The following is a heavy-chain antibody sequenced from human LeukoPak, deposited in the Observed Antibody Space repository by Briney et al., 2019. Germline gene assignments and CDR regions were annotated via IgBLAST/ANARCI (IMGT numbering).Heavy chain of an antibody. CDR3: AREGLRFLEWPFDY. Sequence: SETLSLTCTVSGYSISSGYYWGWIRQPPGKGLEWIGSIYHSGRTFYNPSLKSRVTISVDTSKNQFSLKLSSVTAADTAVYYCAREGLRFLEWPFDYWGQGTLVTVSS. CDR1: GYSISSGYY. V-gene: IGHV4-38-2*02. J-gene: IGHJ4*02. D-gene: IGHD3-3*01. CDR2: IYHSGRT.